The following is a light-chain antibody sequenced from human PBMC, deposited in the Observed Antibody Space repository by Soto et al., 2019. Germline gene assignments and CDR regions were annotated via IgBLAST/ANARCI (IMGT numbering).Light chain of an antibody. CDR1: QRINSN. CDR2: GIS. Sequence: DIVMTQSPGTLSLSPGETATLSCRASQRINSNYLAWYQQRPGQAPRLLIYGISNRATDIPARFSGSGSGTEFTLTISSLQSEEFAVYYCPQHAMWPITFGQGTRLEIK. J-gene: IGKJ5*01. CDR3: PQHAMWPIT. V-gene: IGKV3-15*01.